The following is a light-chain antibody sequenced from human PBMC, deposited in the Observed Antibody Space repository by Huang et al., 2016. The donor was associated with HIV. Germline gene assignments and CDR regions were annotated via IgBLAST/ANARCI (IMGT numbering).Light chain of an antibody. CDR2: LGS. V-gene: IGKV2-28*01. J-gene: IGKJ2*01. Sequence: DIVMTQSPLSLPVTPGEPASISCRSGQSLQTIGYNYLEWYLQRPGQSPQLLIYLGSHRASGVPDRFSGSGSGTDFTLKISRVEAEDVGVYYCMQSLQTPWAFGQGTKLEIK. CDR1: QSLQTIGYNY. CDR3: MQSLQTPWA.